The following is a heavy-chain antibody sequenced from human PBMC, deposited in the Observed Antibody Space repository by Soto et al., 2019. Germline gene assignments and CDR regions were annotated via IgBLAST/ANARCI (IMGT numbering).Heavy chain of an antibody. Sequence: EVQLVESGGGLVKPGGSLRLSCAASGLTFSNYGMNWVRQAPGKGLEWVSSISSSGNYMYYADSVKGRFTISRDNAKKSLYLQMNSLRAEDTAVYYCARDCSSTSCYGGHFDYWGQGTLVTVAS. CDR3: ARDCSSTSCYGGHFDY. J-gene: IGHJ4*02. V-gene: IGHV3-21*01. CDR1: GLTFSNYG. D-gene: IGHD2-2*01. CDR2: ISSSGNYM.